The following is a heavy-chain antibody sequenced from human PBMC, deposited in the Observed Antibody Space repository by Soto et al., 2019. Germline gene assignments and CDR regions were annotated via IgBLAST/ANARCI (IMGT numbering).Heavy chain of an antibody. CDR3: ARGSGYSSGWSRGPYYFDY. CDR2: IYYSGST. Sequence: VKGLEWIGYIYYSGSTNYNPSLKSRVTISVDTSKNQFSLKLSSVTAADTAVYYCARGSGYSSGWSRGPYYFDYWGQGTLVTVSS. J-gene: IGHJ4*02. V-gene: IGHV4-59*01. D-gene: IGHD6-19*01.